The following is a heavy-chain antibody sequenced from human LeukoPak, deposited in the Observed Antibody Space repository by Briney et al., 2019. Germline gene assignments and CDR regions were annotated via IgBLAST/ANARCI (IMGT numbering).Heavy chain of an antibody. Sequence: SETLSLTCAVYGGSFSGYYWSWIRQPPGKGLEWIGEINHSGSTNYNPSLKSRVTISVDTSKNQFSLKLSSVTAADTAVYYCARAVSANPHGQRLNWYFDLWGRGTLVTVSS. V-gene: IGHV4-34*01. CDR2: INHSGST. D-gene: IGHD6-25*01. CDR3: ARAVSANPHGQRLNWYFDL. J-gene: IGHJ2*01. CDR1: GGSFSGYY.